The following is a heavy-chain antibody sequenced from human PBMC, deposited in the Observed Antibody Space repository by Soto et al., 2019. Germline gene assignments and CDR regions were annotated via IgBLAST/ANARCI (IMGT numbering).Heavy chain of an antibody. CDR3: ARDRSTDSSGYLYWFDP. D-gene: IGHD3-22*01. Sequence: QVQLVQSGAEVKKPGSSVKVSCKASGGTFSSYAISWVRQAPGQGLEWMGGIIPIFGTANYAQKFQGRVTITADESTSTAYMELSSLRSEYTAVYYCARDRSTDSSGYLYWFDPWGQGTLVTVSS. V-gene: IGHV1-69*01. CDR2: IIPIFGTA. J-gene: IGHJ5*02. CDR1: GGTFSSYA.